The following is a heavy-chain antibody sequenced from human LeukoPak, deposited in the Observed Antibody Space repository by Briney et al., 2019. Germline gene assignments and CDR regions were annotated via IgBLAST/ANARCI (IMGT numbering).Heavy chain of an antibody. D-gene: IGHD1-26*01. CDR2: IYYSGST. CDR1: GGSISSYY. Sequence: PSETLSLTCTVSGGSISSYYWSWMRQPPGKGLEWIGYIYYSGSTNYNPSLKSRVTISVDTSKNQFSLKLSSVTAADTAVYYCARGGLRIRWEPYYYYGMDVWGQGTTVTVSS. J-gene: IGHJ6*02. CDR3: ARGGLRIRWEPYYYYGMDV. V-gene: IGHV4-59*01.